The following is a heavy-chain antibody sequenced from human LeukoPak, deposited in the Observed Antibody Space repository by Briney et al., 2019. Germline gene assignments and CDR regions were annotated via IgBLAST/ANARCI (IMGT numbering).Heavy chain of an antibody. CDR2: IRATTTNT. V-gene: IGHV3-48*02. D-gene: IGHD4/OR15-4a*01. J-gene: IGHJ3*02. CDR3: ATDGAYAFDI. CDR1: GFTFNNHP. Sequence: GRSLRLSCAASGFTFNNHPMNWVRQAPGKGLEWISNIRATTTNTYYADSVKGRFTVSRDNAENSLYLQMSSLRDEDTAVYYCATDGAYAFDIWGQGTMVTVSS.